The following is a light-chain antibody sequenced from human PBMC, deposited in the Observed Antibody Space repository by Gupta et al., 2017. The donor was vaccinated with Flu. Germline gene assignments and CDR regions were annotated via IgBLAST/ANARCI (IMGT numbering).Light chain of an antibody. CDR1: SNDVGGSNR. CDR2: DVT. J-gene: IGLJ1*01. CDR3: SSHAGRGTWV. V-gene: IGLV2-11*01. Sequence: SAPTQARSVSGSPGQSVTISCTGSSNDVGGSNRVSWYQQRPAKAPKLILYDVTERPSGVPDRFSGSKSGNTASLTISGLQADDEADYYCSSHAGRGTWVFGTGTTVTVL.